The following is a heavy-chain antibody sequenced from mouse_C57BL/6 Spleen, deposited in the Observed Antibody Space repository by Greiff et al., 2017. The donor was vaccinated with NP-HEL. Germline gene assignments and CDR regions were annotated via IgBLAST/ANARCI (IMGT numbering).Heavy chain of an antibody. CDR1: GYTFTSYD. CDR2: IYPRDGST. V-gene: IGHV1-85*01. Sequence: QVQLQQSGPELVKPGASVKLSCKASGYTFTSYDINWVKQRPGQGLAWIGWIYPRDGSTKYNEKFKGKATLTVDTASITADMERHILTSEDSSVYFCAREGDYDFDYWGQGTTLTVSS. J-gene: IGHJ2*01. CDR3: AREGDYDFDY. D-gene: IGHD2-4*01.